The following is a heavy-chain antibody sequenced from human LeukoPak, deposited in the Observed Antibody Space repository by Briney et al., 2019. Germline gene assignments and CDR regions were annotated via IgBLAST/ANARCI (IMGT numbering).Heavy chain of an antibody. Sequence: GGSLRLSCAASGFTFSSYAMSWVRQAPGKGLEWVSAITGGGGGTYYADSVKGRFTISRDNSKDTLYLQMNSLRAEDTAVYYCAKRISGWYYSDYWGQGTLVTVSA. CDR3: AKRISGWYYSDY. J-gene: IGHJ4*02. CDR1: GFTFSSYA. V-gene: IGHV3-23*01. CDR2: ITGGGGGT. D-gene: IGHD6-19*01.